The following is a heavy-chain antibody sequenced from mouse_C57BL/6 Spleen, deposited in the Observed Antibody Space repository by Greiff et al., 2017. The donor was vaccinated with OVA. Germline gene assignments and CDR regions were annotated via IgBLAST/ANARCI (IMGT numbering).Heavy chain of an antibody. V-gene: IGHV1-80*01. D-gene: IGHD2-4*01. Sequence: VKLMESGAELVKPGASVKISCKASGYAFSSYWMNWVKQRPGKGLEWIGQIYPGDGDTNYNGKFKGKATLTADKSSSTAYMQLSSLTSEDSAVYFCARGGYDYDEGYYAMDYWGQGTSVTVSS. J-gene: IGHJ4*01. CDR1: GYAFSSYW. CDR3: ARGGYDYDEGYYAMDY. CDR2: IYPGDGDT.